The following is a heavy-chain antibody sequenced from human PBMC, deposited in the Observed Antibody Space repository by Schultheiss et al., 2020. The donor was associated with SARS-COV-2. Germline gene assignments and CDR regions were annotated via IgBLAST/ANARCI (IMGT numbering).Heavy chain of an antibody. D-gene: IGHD6-19*01. CDR1: GYTFTGYY. CDR2: INPNTDGT. V-gene: IGHV1-2*02. J-gene: IGHJ4*02. CDR3: ARGQQWLEDY. Sequence: ASVKVSCKASGYTFTGYYIHWVRQAPGQGLEWMGWINPNTDGTDFAQKFQGRVTMTRDKSISTAYMELSRLRSDDTAVYYCARGQQWLEDYWGQGTLVTVSS.